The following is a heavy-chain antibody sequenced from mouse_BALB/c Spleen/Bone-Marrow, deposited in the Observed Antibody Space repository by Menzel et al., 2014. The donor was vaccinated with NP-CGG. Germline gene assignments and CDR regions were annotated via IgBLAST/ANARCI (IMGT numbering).Heavy chain of an antibody. V-gene: IGHV1-18*01. Sequence: EVKLMESGPELVKPGASVKISCKTSGYTFTEYTTHWVKQSHGKSLEWIGGINPNNGGTVYNQKFEDKATLTVDKSSSTAYMEFRSLTSEDSAIYYCARSRGNYWYFDVWGAGTTVTVFS. CDR3: ARSRGNYWYFDV. D-gene: IGHD2-1*01. J-gene: IGHJ1*01. CDR1: GYTFTEYT. CDR2: INPNNGGT.